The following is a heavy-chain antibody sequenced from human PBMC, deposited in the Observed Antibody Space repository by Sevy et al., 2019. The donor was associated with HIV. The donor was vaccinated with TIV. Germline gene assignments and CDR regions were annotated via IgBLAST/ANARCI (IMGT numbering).Heavy chain of an antibody. CDR1: GGTFSSYA. CDR2: IIPIFGTA. Sequence: ASVKVSCKASGGTFSSYAISWVRQAPGQGLEWMGGIIPIFGTANYAQKFQGRVTITADKSTSTAYMELSSLRSEDTAGYYCARVGWDYYDSSGYSGDAFDIWGQGTMVTVSS. V-gene: IGHV1-69*06. D-gene: IGHD3-22*01. CDR3: ARVGWDYYDSSGYSGDAFDI. J-gene: IGHJ3*02.